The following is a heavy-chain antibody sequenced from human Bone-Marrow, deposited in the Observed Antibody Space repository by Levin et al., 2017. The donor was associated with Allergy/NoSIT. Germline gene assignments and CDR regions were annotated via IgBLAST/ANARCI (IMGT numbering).Heavy chain of an antibody. CDR3: TRDRGEWGQFYFDY. J-gene: IGHJ4*02. D-gene: IGHD1-26*01. CDR1: GFPFSAFG. V-gene: IGHV3-33*01. CDR2: ISNDGGHK. Sequence: LSLTCAASGFPFSAFGMHWVRQPPGRGLEWVAVISNDGGHKFYADSVKGRFTISRDNSKNTHYLQMNSLRAEDTAVYYCTRDRGEWGQFYFDYWGQGILVTVSS.